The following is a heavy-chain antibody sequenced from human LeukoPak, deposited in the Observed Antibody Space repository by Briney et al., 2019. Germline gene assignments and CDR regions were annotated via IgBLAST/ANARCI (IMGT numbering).Heavy chain of an antibody. CDR2: LYDSGRT. CDR1: GGSISTATYF. V-gene: IGHV4-39*01. D-gene: IGHD1-26*01. Sequence: PSETLSLTCTVSGGSISTATYFWGWIRQPPGKGLEWIGSLYDSGRTYYNPSLKSRVTMSVDTSKNQFSLKLRSVTAADTAVYYCARRPIVGTTVWYFDYWGQGTLVTVSS. CDR3: ARRPIVGTTVWYFDY. J-gene: IGHJ4*02.